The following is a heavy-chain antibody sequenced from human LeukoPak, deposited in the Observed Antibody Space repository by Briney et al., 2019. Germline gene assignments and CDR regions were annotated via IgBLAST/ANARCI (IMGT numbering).Heavy chain of an antibody. CDR3: ARESGKFDY. CDR2: ISADGGSA. V-gene: IGHV3-43*02. CDR1: GLNFGESA. Sequence: GGSLRLSCVASGLNFGESAMHWVRQAPGKGLEWVSLISADGGSAFSADSVKGRFSISRDNSKNSLYLQMDSLRSEDTAMYYCARESGKFDYWGQGTLVVVSS. J-gene: IGHJ4*02.